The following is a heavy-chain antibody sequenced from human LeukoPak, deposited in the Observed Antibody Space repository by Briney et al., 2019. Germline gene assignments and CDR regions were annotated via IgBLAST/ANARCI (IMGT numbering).Heavy chain of an antibody. CDR1: GGSISSSSYY. V-gene: IGHV4-39*01. CDR3: ARQYCSGGSCPHDAFDI. CDR2: IYYSGST. Sequence: SETLSLTCTVSGGSISSSSYYWGWIRQPPGKGLEWIGSIYYSGSTYYNPSLKSRVTISVDTSKNQFSLKLSSVTAADTAVYYCARQYCSGGSCPHDAFDIWGQGTMVTVSS. D-gene: IGHD2-15*01. J-gene: IGHJ3*02.